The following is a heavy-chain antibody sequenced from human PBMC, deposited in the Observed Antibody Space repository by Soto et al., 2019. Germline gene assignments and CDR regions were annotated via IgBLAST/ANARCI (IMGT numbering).Heavy chain of an antibody. D-gene: IGHD6-19*01. CDR3: ARAPYSNGWYRFDL. CDR2: IKHDGSVQ. J-gene: IGHJ4*02. V-gene: IGHV3-7*03. Sequence: GGSLRLSCEASGFTFSGYWMSWVRQAPGKGLEWVADIKHDGSVQYYVDSVKGRFTISRDNAKKLLYLQMNGLRAEDTALYYCARAPYSNGWYRFDLWGQGTLVTVSS. CDR1: GFTFSGYW.